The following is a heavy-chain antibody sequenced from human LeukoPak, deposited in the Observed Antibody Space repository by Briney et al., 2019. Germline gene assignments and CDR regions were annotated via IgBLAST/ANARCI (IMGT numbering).Heavy chain of an antibody. Sequence: GGSLRLSCGASGFSFSFYWMTWVRQAPGRGLEWVANMNQDGTEKYFVDSVKGRFTISRDNAKNSLYLQMNNLTAEDTGVYYCARDFSGRPNWLDPWGQGTLVIVSS. CDR1: GFSFSFYW. D-gene: IGHD6-19*01. CDR2: MNQDGTEK. J-gene: IGHJ5*02. CDR3: ARDFSGRPNWLDP. V-gene: IGHV3-7*01.